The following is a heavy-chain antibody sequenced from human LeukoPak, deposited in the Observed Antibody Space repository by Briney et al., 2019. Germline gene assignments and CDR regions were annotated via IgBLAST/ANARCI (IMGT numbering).Heavy chain of an antibody. CDR2: ISSGSSYI. V-gene: IGHV3-21*01. J-gene: IGHJ4*02. CDR1: EFTFSSYS. Sequence: GASLRLSCAVSEFTFSSYSMNWVRQAPGKGLEWVSSISSGSSYIYYADSVKGRFTISRDNAKNSLYLQMNSLRAEDTAVYYCARAALAGEEEAGDYWGQGTLVTVPS. CDR3: ARAALAGEEEAGDY. D-gene: IGHD2-15*01.